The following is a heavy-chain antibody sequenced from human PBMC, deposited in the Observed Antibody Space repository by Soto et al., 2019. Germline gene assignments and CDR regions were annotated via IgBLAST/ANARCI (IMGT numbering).Heavy chain of an antibody. CDR1: GVTFTTAW. V-gene: IGHV3-15*07. J-gene: IGHJ4*02. Sequence: GGSLRLSCAASGVTFTTAWMRWVRQAPGKGLEWVGRIKSESNGGTAEYAAPVKGRFTISRDDSKNTLYLQMNSLKTEDTAVYYCTTDLPVYDSSRRNWDYWGQGTLVTVSS. D-gene: IGHD3-22*01. CDR3: TTDLPVYDSSRRNWDY. CDR2: IKSESNGGTA.